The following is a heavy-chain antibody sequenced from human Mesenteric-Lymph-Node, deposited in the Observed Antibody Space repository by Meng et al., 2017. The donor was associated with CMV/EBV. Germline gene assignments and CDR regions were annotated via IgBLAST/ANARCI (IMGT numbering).Heavy chain of an antibody. Sequence: SRYPFSGYAMSWVRQAPGQGLEWMGWINTDTGNPTYAQDFTGRFVFSLDTSVSTAYLQISSLEAEDTAVYYCARPVGYCSDTSCYLAYWGQGTLVTVSS. V-gene: IGHV7-4-1*02. CDR2: INTDTGNP. D-gene: IGHD2-2*01. CDR3: ARPVGYCSDTSCYLAY. CDR1: RYPFSGYA. J-gene: IGHJ4*02.